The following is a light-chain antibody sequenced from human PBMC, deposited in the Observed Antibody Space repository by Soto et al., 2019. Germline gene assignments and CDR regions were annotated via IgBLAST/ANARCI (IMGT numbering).Light chain of an antibody. CDR3: MQALQTPYT. V-gene: IGKV2-28*01. CDR1: QSLLHSVGYNY. Sequence: DLVMTQSPLSLPVTPGEPASISCRSSQSLLHSVGYNYLDWYLQKPGQSPQLLIFLGSNRASGVPDRFRGSGSGKDFTLKISRVEAEDVGVYYCMQALQTPYTFGQGTKLEIK. CDR2: LGS. J-gene: IGKJ2*01.